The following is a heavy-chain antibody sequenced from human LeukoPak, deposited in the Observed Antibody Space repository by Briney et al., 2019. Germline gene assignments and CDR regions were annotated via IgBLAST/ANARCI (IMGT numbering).Heavy chain of an antibody. CDR1: GFTFSSYA. D-gene: IGHD3-9*01. Sequence: PGGSLRLSCAASGFTFSSYAMSWVRQAPGKGLEWVSAISGSGGSTYYADSVKGRFTISRDNSKNTLYLQMNSLRAEDTAVYYCAKVSYYDILTANSGAFDIWGQGTMVTVSS. J-gene: IGHJ3*02. CDR2: ISGSGGST. V-gene: IGHV3-23*01. CDR3: AKVSYYDILTANSGAFDI.